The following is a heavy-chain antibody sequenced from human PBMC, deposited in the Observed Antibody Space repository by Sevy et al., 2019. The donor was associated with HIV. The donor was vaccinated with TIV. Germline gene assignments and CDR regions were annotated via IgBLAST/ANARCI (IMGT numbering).Heavy chain of an antibody. CDR1: GFTFSNYW. J-gene: IGHJ4*02. CDR3: ARPYRTDPFYYSGSSGYYYPTYFDY. V-gene: IGHV3-7*01. Sequence: GGSLRLSCAASGFTFSNYWMSWVRQAPGKGLEWVANIRQDGSEKYFVDSVKGRFGISRDNAKNSLYLQMKSLRAEDTAVYYCARPYRTDPFYYSGSSGYYYPTYFDYWGQGTLVTVSS. CDR2: IRQDGSEK. D-gene: IGHD3-22*01.